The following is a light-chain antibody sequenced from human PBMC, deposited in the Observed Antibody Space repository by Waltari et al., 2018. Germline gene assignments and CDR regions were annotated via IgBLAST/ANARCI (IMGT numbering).Light chain of an antibody. CDR2: GNT. V-gene: IGLV1-40*01. Sequence: QSVLTQPPSMSGAPGQKVTVPCTGGSSNFGAGYDVHWYQQFPGTAPKLLIFGNTNPPSGVPGRFSGSKSGTSASLAIAGLQSEDEAVYYCQSFDSSLSASVFGGGTKLTVL. CDR3: QSFDSSLSASV. J-gene: IGLJ3*02. CDR1: SSNFGAGYD.